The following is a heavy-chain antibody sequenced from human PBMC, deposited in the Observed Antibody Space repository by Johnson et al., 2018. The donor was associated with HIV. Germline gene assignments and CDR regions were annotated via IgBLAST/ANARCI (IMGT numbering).Heavy chain of an antibody. CDR1: GFTFSSYW. CDR3: AKCGDADAFDI. J-gene: IGHJ3*02. CDR2: IKQDGSEN. D-gene: IGHD3-10*01. Sequence: VQLVESGGGLIQPGGSLRLSCAASGFTFSSYWMSWVRQAPGKGLEWVANIKQDGSENYYVDSVKGRFTISRDNSKNTRYLQMNSLRAEDTAVYYCAKCGDADAFDIWGQGTMVTVSS. V-gene: IGHV3-7*01.